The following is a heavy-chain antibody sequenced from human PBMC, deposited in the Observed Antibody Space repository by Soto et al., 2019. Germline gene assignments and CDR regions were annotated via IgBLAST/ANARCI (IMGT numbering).Heavy chain of an antibody. V-gene: IGHV3-23*01. CDR1: GFTFSSYA. Sequence: PGGSLRLSCAASGFTFSSYAMSWVRQAPGKGLEWVSAISGSGGSTYYADSVKGRFTISRDNSKNTLYLQMNSLRAEDTAVYYCAKDLLGTVVTPRYFDYWGQGTLVTVSS. D-gene: IGHD2-15*01. CDR3: AKDLLGTVVTPRYFDY. J-gene: IGHJ4*02. CDR2: ISGSGGST.